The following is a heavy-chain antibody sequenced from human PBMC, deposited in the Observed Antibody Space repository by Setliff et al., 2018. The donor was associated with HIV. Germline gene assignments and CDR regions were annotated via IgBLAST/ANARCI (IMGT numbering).Heavy chain of an antibody. CDR3: VRGWDDKVSTISAPYYYYMDV. J-gene: IGHJ6*03. V-gene: IGHV4-34*01. D-gene: IGHD5-12*01. Sequence: SETLSLTCAFYGGSLNGFYWGWIRQSPGKGLEWIGQINHRGSTNYNPSLKSRVTIRVDMSKNQFSLEVTAVTAADTADYYCVRGWDDKVSTISAPYYYYMDVWGKGTTVTVSS. CDR1: GGSLNGFY. CDR2: INHRGST.